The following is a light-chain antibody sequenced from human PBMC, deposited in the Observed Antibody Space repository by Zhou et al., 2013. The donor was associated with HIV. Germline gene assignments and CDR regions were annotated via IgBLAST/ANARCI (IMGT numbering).Light chain of an antibody. Sequence: DIQMTQSPSSLSASLGDRVTITCQASQDISNYLNWYQQKPGKAPKLLIFETSNLEIGVPSRFSGSGSGTEFTFTISSLQPEDMGTYYCQQYDNLPRTFGQGTKVEIK. J-gene: IGKJ1*01. V-gene: IGKV1-33*01. CDR2: ETS. CDR1: QDISNY. CDR3: QQYDNLPRT.